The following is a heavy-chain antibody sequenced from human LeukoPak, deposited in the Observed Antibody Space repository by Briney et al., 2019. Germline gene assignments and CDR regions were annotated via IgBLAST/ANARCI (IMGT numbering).Heavy chain of an antibody. CDR1: GFTVSSNY. J-gene: IGHJ4*02. D-gene: IGHD4-17*01. CDR2: IYSGGST. Sequence: QSGGSLGLSCAASGFTVSSNYMSWVRQAPGKGLEWVSVIYSGGSTYYADSVKGRFTISRDNSKNTLYLQMNSLRAEDTAVYYCARVPTTVTTVYFDYWGQGTLVTVSS. CDR3: ARVPTTVTTVYFDY. V-gene: IGHV3-53*01.